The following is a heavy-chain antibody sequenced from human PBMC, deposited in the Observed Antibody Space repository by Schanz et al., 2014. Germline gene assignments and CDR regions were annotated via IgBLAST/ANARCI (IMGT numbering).Heavy chain of an antibody. D-gene: IGHD3-10*01. CDR1: GYTFNNHG. CDR2: ISVYHGHT. Sequence: QVQLVQSGGEVKKPGASATVSCKASGYTFNNHGISWVRQAPGQGLEWMGWISVYHGHTNYAEKVHGRVTMTTDTSTSTAYMELRSLISDDTAVYYCVRDAGWAFGDYHGMDVWGRWTSVTVSS. J-gene: IGHJ6*02. V-gene: IGHV1-18*01. CDR3: VRDAGWAFGDYHGMDV.